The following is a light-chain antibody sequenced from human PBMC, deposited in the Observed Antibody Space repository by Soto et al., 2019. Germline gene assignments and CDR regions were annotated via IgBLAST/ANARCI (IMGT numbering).Light chain of an antibody. Sequence: QSVLTQPASVSGSPGQSITISCTGTSSDVGGYSYVSWYQQLPDKAPKLMIYDVSDRPSGVSDRFSGSKSGNTASLTISGLQAEDEADYYCSSYTSSSLYVFGTGTKLTVL. J-gene: IGLJ1*01. V-gene: IGLV2-14*01. CDR3: SSYTSSSLYV. CDR2: DVS. CDR1: SSDVGGYSY.